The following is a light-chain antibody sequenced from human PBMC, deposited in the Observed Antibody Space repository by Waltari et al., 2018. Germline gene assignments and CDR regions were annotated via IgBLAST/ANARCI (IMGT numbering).Light chain of an antibody. CDR3: QHYFNWPRT. Sequence: EIVMPQSPHILSVSPGDSAPLSCRASQGVSSHLAWYQQKPGQAPRLLIYGASTRATGVPVRFSGSGSGTEFTLTISSLQSEDFAAYYCQHYFNWPRTFGQGTKVEVK. J-gene: IGKJ1*01. CDR2: GAS. V-gene: IGKV3-15*01. CDR1: QGVSSH.